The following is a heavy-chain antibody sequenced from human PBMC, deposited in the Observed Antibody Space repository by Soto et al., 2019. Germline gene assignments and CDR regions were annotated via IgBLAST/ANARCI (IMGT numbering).Heavy chain of an antibody. J-gene: IGHJ3*01. D-gene: IGHD2-2*01. CDR3: ARGFDPGNQLEFDV. V-gene: IGHV3-30-3*01. CDR2: MSYDGNNK. Sequence: QVQLVESGGGVVQPGRSLRLSCAASGFTFASYAFHWVRQAPGKGLEWVAAMSYDGNNKYYADSVKGRLTISRDISKNKLYALLNRQIPVDTPMYYCARGFDPGNQLEFDVWGVGTMVSVSS. CDR1: GFTFASYA.